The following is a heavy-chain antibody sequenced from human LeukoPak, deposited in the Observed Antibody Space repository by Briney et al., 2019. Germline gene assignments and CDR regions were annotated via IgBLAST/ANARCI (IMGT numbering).Heavy chain of an antibody. J-gene: IGHJ6*03. Sequence: GESLKISCKASGYSFTTYWIAWVRQLPGKGLEWMGRVYPGDSDTTYSPSFQGQVTISAGKSISTAYLQWSSLKASDTAMYYCARHSVVNPYHYLDGWGKGTTVTVSS. CDR3: ARHSVVNPYHYLDG. CDR2: VYPGDSDT. D-gene: IGHD2-15*01. V-gene: IGHV5-51*01. CDR1: GYSFTTYW.